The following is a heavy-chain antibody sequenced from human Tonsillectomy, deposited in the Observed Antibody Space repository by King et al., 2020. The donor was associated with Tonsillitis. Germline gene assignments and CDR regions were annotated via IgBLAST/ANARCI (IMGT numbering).Heavy chain of an antibody. CDR3: ANLDF. V-gene: IGHV1-2*02. J-gene: IGHJ4*02. D-gene: IGHD1-14*01. CDR1: GYNVTGYY. Sequence: VQVVESGAEVQKPGASVKVSCKASGYNVTGYYMHWVRQAPGQGREWMGWINPSSGVTRYAQKFQDRVTMTRDTPMSTAYMELSRLKSDDTAVYYCANLDFWGQGTLVTVSS. CDR2: INPSSGVT.